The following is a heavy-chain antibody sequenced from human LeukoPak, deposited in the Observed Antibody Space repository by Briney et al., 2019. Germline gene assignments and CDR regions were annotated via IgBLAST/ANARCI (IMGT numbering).Heavy chain of an antibody. Sequence: SETLSLTCTVSGGSISSYYWSWIRQPPGKGLEWIGYIYYSGSTNYNPSLKSRVTISVDTSKNRFSLKLSSVTAADTAVYYCARIILTGYSYYFDYWGQGTLVTVSS. J-gene: IGHJ4*02. CDR1: GGSISSYY. CDR2: IYYSGST. V-gene: IGHV4-59*01. D-gene: IGHD3-9*01. CDR3: ARIILTGYSYYFDY.